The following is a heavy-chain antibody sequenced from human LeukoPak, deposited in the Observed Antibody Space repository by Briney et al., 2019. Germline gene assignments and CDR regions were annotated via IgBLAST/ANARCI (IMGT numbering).Heavy chain of an antibody. CDR1: GFSFSSYA. J-gene: IGHJ4*02. CDR3: AKRSGYTTGWFFDF. Sequence: GGSLRLSCAASGFSFSSYAMSWVRQAPGKGLEWVSSSGSGDNTYYAESVKGRFTTSSDNSKNTLFLQMNSLRAEDTAVFYCAKRSGYTTGWFFDFWGQGTLVTVSS. CDR2: SGSGDNT. V-gene: IGHV3-23*01. D-gene: IGHD6-19*01.